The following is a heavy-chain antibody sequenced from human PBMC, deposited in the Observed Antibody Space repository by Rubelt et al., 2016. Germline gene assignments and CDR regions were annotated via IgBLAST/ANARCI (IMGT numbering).Heavy chain of an antibody. V-gene: IGHV3-74*01. CDR3: ARGYTSTSGRGLDY. D-gene: IGHD6-6*01. J-gene: IGHJ4*02. Sequence: QVPGKGLVWVSRTNSDGSSTSYVDSVKGRFTISRDNAKNSLYLQMNSLRADDTAIYYCARGYTSTSGRGLDYWGQGTLVTVSS. CDR2: TNSDGSST.